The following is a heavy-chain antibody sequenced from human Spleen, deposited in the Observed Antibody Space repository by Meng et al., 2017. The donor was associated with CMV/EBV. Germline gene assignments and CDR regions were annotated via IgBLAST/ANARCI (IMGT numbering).Heavy chain of an antibody. CDR1: DYY. CDR3: ARLRRHIVVVVVHHNSWYFDL. Sequence: DYYWSWIRQSPGKGLEWIGEIDHSGNVKSSPSLKGRVTMSVDTSKNQFSLKLTSVTAADTAVYYCARLRRHIVVVVVHHNSWYFDLWGRGTLVTVSS. D-gene: IGHD2-21*01. CDR2: IDHSGNV. V-gene: IGHV4-34*01. J-gene: IGHJ2*01.